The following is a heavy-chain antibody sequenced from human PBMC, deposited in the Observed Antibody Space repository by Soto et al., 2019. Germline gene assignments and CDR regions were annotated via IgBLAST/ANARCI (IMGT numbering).Heavy chain of an antibody. CDR3: ARGPYYDYVWGSYRPYFDY. CDR2: IYHSGST. V-gene: IGHV4-30-2*01. Sequence: SETLSLTCAVSGGSISSGGYSWSWIRRPPGKGLEWIGYIYHSGSTYYNPSLKSRVTISVDRSKNQFSLKLSSVTAADTAVYYCARGPYYDYVWGSYRPYFDYWGQGTLVTVSS. J-gene: IGHJ4*02. CDR1: GGSISSGGYS. D-gene: IGHD3-16*02.